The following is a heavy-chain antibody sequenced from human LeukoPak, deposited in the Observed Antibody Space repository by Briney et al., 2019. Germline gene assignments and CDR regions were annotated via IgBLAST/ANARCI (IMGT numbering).Heavy chain of an antibody. CDR1: GCTFSQHS. J-gene: IGHJ3*02. Sequence: PGGSLRLSCAASGCTFSQHSMKWVRQAPGKGLESVSSIGGRSSYKYYADSVKGRFTISRDNAKNSLYLQMNSLRAEDTAVYCCARVVDYYDRNGYWFDGFDIWGQGTLVTVSS. V-gene: IGHV3-21*01. D-gene: IGHD3-22*01. CDR3: ARVVDYYDRNGYWFDGFDI. CDR2: IGGRSSYK.